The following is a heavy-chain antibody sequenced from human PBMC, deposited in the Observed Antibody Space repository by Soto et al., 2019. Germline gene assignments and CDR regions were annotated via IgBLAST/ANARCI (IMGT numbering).Heavy chain of an antibody. CDR1: GFTVSSNY. CDR2: IYSGGST. Sequence: GGSLRFSCAASGFTVSSNYMSWVRQAPGKGLEWVSVIYSGGSTYYADSVKGRFTISRDNSKNTLYLQMNSLRAEDTAVYYCARSHYDFWSGQYYDILTGYYYFDYWGQGTLVTVSS. D-gene: IGHD3-9*01. J-gene: IGHJ4*02. CDR3: ARSHYDFWSGQYYDILTGYYYFDY. V-gene: IGHV3-66*01.